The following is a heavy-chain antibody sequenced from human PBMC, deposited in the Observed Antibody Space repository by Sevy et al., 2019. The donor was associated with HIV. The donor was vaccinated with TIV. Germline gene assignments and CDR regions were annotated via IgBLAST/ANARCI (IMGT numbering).Heavy chain of an antibody. Sequence: GESLKISCTASGFTFGDYCMSWVRQAPGKGLEWVAFLKSDVYGGTVDHVASVRGRFVISRDDSKTIAYLQMNDLKTEDTGVYYCTRWKAAQSIFDYWGQGALVTVSS. J-gene: IGHJ4*02. D-gene: IGHD6-13*01. V-gene: IGHV3-49*04. CDR3: TRWKAAQSIFDY. CDR2: LKSDVYGGTV. CDR1: GFTFGDYC.